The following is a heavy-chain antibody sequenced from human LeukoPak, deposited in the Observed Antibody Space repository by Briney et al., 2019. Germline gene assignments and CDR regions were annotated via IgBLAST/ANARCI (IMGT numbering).Heavy chain of an antibody. D-gene: IGHD1-14*01. J-gene: IGHJ4*02. CDR2: IYDDGTT. V-gene: IGHV3-66*01. Sequence: PGGSLRLSCAASGFSVSDNYMNWVRQAPGKGLEWVSVIYDDGTTYYADSVRGRFTISRDNSKNTLYVQMNSLRAEDTAVYYCAKGHYGNPPQWGQGSLVTVSS. CDR3: AKGHYGNPPQ. CDR1: GFSVSDNY.